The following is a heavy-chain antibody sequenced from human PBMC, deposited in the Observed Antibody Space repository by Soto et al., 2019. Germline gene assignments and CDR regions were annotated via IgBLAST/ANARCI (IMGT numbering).Heavy chain of an antibody. J-gene: IGHJ4*02. V-gene: IGHV1-3*04. CDR3: ARADYEYIWGSYHPFDH. Sequence: QVQLVQSGAEMKKPGASVKISCTTSGYVFSNFAIHWVRQAPGQRLEWMGRINIGDGKTKYSEKLQGRVSITSDTAANTAYMALSRLSSADTAVVYCARADYEYIWGSYHPFDHWGPGTLVTVSS. D-gene: IGHD3-16*02. CDR2: INIGDGKT. CDR1: GYVFSNFA.